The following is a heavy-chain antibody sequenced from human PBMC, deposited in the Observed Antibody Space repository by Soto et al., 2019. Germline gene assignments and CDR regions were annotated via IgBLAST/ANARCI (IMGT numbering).Heavy chain of an antibody. V-gene: IGHV3-21*01. CDR1: GFTFSSYS. Sequence: PGGSLRLSCAASGFTFSSYSMNWVRQAPGKGLEWVSSISSSSSYIYYADSVKGRFTISRDNAKNSLYLQMNSLRAEDTAVYYCASATTVVTDAFDIWGQGTMVTVSS. D-gene: IGHD4-17*01. CDR2: ISSSSSYI. J-gene: IGHJ3*02. CDR3: ASATTVVTDAFDI.